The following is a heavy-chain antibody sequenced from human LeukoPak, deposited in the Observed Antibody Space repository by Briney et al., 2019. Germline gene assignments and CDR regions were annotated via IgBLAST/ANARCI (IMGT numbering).Heavy chain of an antibody. Sequence: SVKVSCKASGGTFSSYAISWVRQAPGQGHEWMGGIIPIFGTANYAQKFQGRVTITADESTSTAYMELSSLRSEDTAVYYCARQGYATYNWFDPWGQGTLVTVSS. V-gene: IGHV1-69*13. D-gene: IGHD5-12*01. CDR2: IIPIFGTA. CDR1: GGTFSSYA. J-gene: IGHJ5*02. CDR3: ARQGYATYNWFDP.